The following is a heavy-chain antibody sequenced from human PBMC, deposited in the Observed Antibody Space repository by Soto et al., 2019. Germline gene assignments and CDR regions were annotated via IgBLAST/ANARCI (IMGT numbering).Heavy chain of an antibody. V-gene: IGHV3-23*01. CDR1: GFTFSSYA. J-gene: IGHJ3*02. D-gene: IGHD1-1*01. CDR3: AKDEVPLSAFDI. CDR2: ISGSGGST. Sequence: LRLSCAASGFTFSSYAMSWVHQAPGKGLEWVSAISGSGGSTYYADSVKGRFTISRDNSKNTLYLQMNSLRAEDTAVYYCAKDEVPLSAFDIWGQGTMVTVSS.